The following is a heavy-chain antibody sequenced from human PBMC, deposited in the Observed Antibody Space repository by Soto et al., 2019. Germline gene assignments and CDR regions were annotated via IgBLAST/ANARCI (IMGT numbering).Heavy chain of an antibody. CDR2: IIPIFGTA. CDR1: GGTFSSYA. D-gene: IGHD5-18*01. V-gene: IGHV1-69*01. CDR3: ARQEEGVADTAMVDY. J-gene: IGHJ4*02. Sequence: QVQLVQSGAEVKKLGSSVKVSCKASGGTFSSYAISWVRQAPGQGLEWMGGIIPIFGTANYAQKFQGRVTITADESTSTAYMELSSLRSEDTAVYYCARQEEGVADTAMVDYWGQGTLVTVSS.